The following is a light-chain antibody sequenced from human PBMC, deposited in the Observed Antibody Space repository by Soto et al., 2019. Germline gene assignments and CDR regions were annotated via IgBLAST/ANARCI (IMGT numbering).Light chain of an antibody. CDR1: SSDVGSYNL. J-gene: IGLJ1*01. CDR3: CAYAGSSTLYG. V-gene: IGLV2-23*01. CDR2: EGS. Sequence: QSVLTQPASVSGSPGQSITIHCTGSSSDVGSYNLVSWYQQHPGKAPKLMIYEGSQRPSGVSNRFSGSKSGNTASLTISGLQSEDEADYYCCAYAGSSTLYGFGTGTKVTVL.